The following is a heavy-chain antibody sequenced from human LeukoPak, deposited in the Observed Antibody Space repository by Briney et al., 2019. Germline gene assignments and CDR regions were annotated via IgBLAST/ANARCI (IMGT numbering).Heavy chain of an antibody. CDR2: MNPNSGNT. J-gene: IGHJ3*02. D-gene: IGHD3-22*01. Sequence: ASVKVSCKASGYTFTSYDINWVRQAAGQGLEWMGWMNPNSGNTGYAQKFQGRVTMTRNTSISTAYMELSSLRSEDTAVYYCARAYYYDSRGAFDIWGQGTMVTVSS. CDR3: ARAYYYDSRGAFDI. CDR1: GYTFTSYD. V-gene: IGHV1-8*01.